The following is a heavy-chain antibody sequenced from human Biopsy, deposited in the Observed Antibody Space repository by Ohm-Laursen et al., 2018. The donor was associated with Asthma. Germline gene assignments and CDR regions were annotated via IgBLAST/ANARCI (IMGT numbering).Heavy chain of an antibody. CDR3: ASQSSGPDFWSGYYYFDY. V-gene: IGHV3-30*03. D-gene: IGHD3-3*01. CDR2: ISYDGSNK. J-gene: IGHJ4*02. CDR1: GFTFSSYG. Sequence: SLRLSCSASGFTFSSYGMHWVRQAPGKGLEWVAVISYDGSNKYYADSVKGRFTISRDNSKSTLYLQMNSLRAEDTAVYYCASQSSGPDFWSGYYYFDYWGQGTLVTVSS.